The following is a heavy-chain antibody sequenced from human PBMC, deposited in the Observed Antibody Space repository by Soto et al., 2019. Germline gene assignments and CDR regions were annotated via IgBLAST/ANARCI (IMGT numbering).Heavy chain of an antibody. Sequence: ASLKVSCKASGYTFTGYYMHWVRQAPGQGLEWMGWINPNSGGTNYAQKFQGWVTMTRDTSISTAYMELSRLRSDDTAVYYCARAEHYDILPGYPKWFDPWGQGTLVTVSS. CDR2: INPNSGGT. CDR1: GYTFTGYY. CDR3: ARAEHYDILPGYPKWFDP. V-gene: IGHV1-2*04. D-gene: IGHD3-9*01. J-gene: IGHJ5*02.